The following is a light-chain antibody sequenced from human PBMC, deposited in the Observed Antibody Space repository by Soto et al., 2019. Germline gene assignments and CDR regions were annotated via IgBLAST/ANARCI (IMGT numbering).Light chain of an antibody. CDR2: GVS. CDR3: QLYSGSPWT. Sequence: EIVLTQSPGTLSLSPGERATLSCRASQTIYNKYLAWYQQEPGQAPRLLIHGVSIRATGIPDRFSGSGSGTDFTLTISRLEPEDFAVYYCQLYSGSPWTFGQGTKVEIK. V-gene: IGKV3-20*01. CDR1: QTIYNKY. J-gene: IGKJ1*01.